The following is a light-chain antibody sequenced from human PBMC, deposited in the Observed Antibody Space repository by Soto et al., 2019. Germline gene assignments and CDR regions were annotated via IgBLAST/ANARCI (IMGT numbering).Light chain of an antibody. CDR1: QSIDTW. V-gene: IGKV1-5*03. CDR2: TAS. Sequence: DIQMTQSPSTLSASVGDTVTITCRASQSIDTWLAWHQQKPGRAPKLLISTASTLESGVPSRFSGSGSGTEFTLTISSLQPDDFATYYCQHYNSYPLTFGGGTKVDIK. CDR3: QHYNSYPLT. J-gene: IGKJ4*01.